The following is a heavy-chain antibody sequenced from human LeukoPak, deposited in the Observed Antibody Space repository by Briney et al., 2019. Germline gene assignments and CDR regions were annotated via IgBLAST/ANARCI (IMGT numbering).Heavy chain of an antibody. CDR2: IYYSGST. CDR3: ARDRAARPHFDY. Sequence: PSETLSLTSAVYGGSFSGYYWSWIRQPPGKGLEWIGYIYYSGSTYYNPSLKSRVTISVDTSKNQFSLKLSSVTAADTAVYYCARDRAARPHFDYWGQGTLVTVSS. CDR1: GGSFSGYY. D-gene: IGHD6-6*01. V-gene: IGHV4-34*09. J-gene: IGHJ4*02.